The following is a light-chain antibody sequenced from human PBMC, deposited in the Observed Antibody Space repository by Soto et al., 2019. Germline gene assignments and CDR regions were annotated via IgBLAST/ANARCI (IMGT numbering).Light chain of an antibody. V-gene: IGLV2-14*01. CDR1: NNDVGAYNY. CDR2: EVN. Sequence: QSALTQPASVSGSPGQSITISCTGSNNDVGAYNYVSWYQQHPGKAPKLIIYEVNNQPSGVSHRFSGSKSGNTASLTISGLQADDEADYYCVSYTISSTRVFGGGTQLTVL. J-gene: IGLJ3*02. CDR3: VSYTISSTRV.